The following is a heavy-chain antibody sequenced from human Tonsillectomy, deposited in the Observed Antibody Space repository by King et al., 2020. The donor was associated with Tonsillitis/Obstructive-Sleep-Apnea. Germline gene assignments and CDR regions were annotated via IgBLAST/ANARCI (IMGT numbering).Heavy chain of an antibody. CDR3: ATNPTCLSGGTCYFFDY. D-gene: IGHD2-15*01. J-gene: IGHJ4*01. CDR2: INHSGST. V-gene: IGHV4-34*01. Sequence: VQLQQWGAGLLKPSETLSLTCAVYGGSFSAFYWSWIRQPPGKGLEWIGEINHSGSTNYNPSLMSRVTISLDTSKNQFSLKLSSVTAADTAVYYCATNPTCLSGGTCYFFDYWGHGTLVTVSS. CDR1: GGSFSAFY.